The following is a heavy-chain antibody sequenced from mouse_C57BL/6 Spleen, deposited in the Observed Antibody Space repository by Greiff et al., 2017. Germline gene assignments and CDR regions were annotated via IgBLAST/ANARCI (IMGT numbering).Heavy chain of an antibody. V-gene: IGHV14-3*01. CDR2: LDPANGNT. CDR3: ARDYGRSPPLDD. Sequence: VQLQQSVAELVRPGASVKLSCTASGFNIKNTYMHWVKQRPEQGLEGIGRLDPANGNTKYAPKCQGKATMTADTSSNTAYLQLSSLASEDTAIYYCARDYGRSPPLDDWGQGTTLTVSS. J-gene: IGHJ2*01. CDR1: GFNIKNTY. D-gene: IGHD1-1*01.